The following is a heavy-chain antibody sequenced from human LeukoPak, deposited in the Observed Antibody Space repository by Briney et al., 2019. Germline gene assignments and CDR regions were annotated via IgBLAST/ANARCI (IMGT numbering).Heavy chain of an antibody. CDR3: AIGPISSSWGFDY. J-gene: IGHJ4*02. D-gene: IGHD6-13*01. CDR2: ISYDGSST. Sequence: GGSLRLSCVASAFTFSGSAMHWVRQAPGRGLEWVGIISYDGSSTDYADSVKGRFTISRDNARNSLYLQMNSLRAEDTAFYYCAIGPISSSWGFDYWRQGILVTVSS. CDR1: AFTFSGSA. V-gene: IGHV3-30*03.